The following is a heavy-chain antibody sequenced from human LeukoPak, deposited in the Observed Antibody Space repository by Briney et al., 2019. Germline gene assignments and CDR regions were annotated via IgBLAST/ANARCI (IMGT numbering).Heavy chain of an antibody. V-gene: IGHV4-59*08. J-gene: IGHJ4*02. CDR1: GGSISSYY. D-gene: IGHD3-9*01. CDR2: IYYSGST. Sequence: SETLSLTCTVSGGSISSYYWSWIRQPPGKGLEWIGYIYYSGSTNYNPSLKSRVTISVDTSTNQFPLKLSSVTAADTAVYYCARSPYYDILTGYHKGFDYWGQGTLVTVSS. CDR3: ARSPYYDILTGYHKGFDY.